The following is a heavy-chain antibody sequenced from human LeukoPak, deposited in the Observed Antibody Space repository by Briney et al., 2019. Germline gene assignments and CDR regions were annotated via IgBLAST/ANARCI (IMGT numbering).Heavy chain of an antibody. CDR2: IIPILGIA. Sequence: SVKDSCKASGGTFSSYAISWVRQAPGQGLEWMGRIIPILGIANYAQKSQGRVTITADKSTSTAYMELSSLRSEDTAVYYCARDFSGVGDYVPYYYYGMDVWGQGTTVTVSS. J-gene: IGHJ6*02. V-gene: IGHV1-69*04. D-gene: IGHD4-17*01. CDR1: GGTFSSYA. CDR3: ARDFSGVGDYVPYYYYGMDV.